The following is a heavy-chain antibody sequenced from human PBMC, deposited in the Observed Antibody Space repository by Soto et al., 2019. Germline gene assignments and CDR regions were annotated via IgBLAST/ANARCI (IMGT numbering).Heavy chain of an antibody. D-gene: IGHD4-17*01. CDR1: GFTFSSYS. CDR3: ARDIFAVTTPRAMDV. Sequence: EVQLVESGGGLVKPGGSLRLSCAASGFTFSSYSMNWVRQAPGKGLEWVSSISSSSSYIYYADSVKGRFTISRDNAKNSLYLQMNSLRAEDTAVYYCARDIFAVTTPRAMDVWGQGTTVTVSS. J-gene: IGHJ6*02. CDR2: ISSSSSYI. V-gene: IGHV3-21*01.